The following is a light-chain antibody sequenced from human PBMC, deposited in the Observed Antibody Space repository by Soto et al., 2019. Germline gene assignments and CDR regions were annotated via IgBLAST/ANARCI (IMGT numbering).Light chain of an antibody. CDR1: SSNIGAGYD. J-gene: IGLJ1*01. CDR3: QSYASSLSGFYV. CDR2: GNS. V-gene: IGLV1-40*01. Sequence: QSVLTQPPSVSGAPGQRVTISCTGSSSNIGAGYDVHWYQQLPGTAPKLLIYGNSNRPSGVPDRFSGSKSGTSASLAITGLKDEDEADYYSQSYASSLSGFYVFGTGNKVTVL.